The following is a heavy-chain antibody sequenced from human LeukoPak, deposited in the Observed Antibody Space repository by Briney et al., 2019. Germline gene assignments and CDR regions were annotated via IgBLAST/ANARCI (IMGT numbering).Heavy chain of an antibody. J-gene: IGHJ4*02. D-gene: IGHD1-26*01. Sequence: GGSLRLSCAASGITFSDYYMSWIRQAPGKGLEWVPYISSSGSTIYYADSVKGRFTISRDNAKNSLYLQMNSLRAEDTAVYYCAREISGERTYYFDYWGQGTLVTVSS. CDR3: AREISGERTYYFDY. CDR1: GITFSDYY. V-gene: IGHV3-11*01. CDR2: ISSSGSTI.